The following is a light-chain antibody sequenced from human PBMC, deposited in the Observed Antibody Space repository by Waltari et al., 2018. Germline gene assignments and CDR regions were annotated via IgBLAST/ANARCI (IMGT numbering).Light chain of an antibody. CDR2: DAS. CDR1: QSVSRNY. V-gene: IGKV3D-20*01. J-gene: IGKJ4*01. CDR3: QQYGSSNT. Sequence: ENVLTQSPATLSLSPGERASLSCGASQSVSRNYVAWYQVRPGLAPRLLIYDASRRHTGIPEMFSGSGAVTVFTLTISRLEPEDFAVYYCQQYGSSNTFGGGTRVDIK.